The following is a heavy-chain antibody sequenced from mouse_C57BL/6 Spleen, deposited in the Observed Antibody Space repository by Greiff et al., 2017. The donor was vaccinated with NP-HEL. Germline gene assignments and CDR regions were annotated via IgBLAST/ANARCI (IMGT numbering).Heavy chain of an antibody. D-gene: IGHD1-1*01. CDR3: AKDYGRKYWYFDV. CDR1: GFTFSDYG. CDR2: ISSGSSTI. V-gene: IGHV5-17*01. Sequence: EVQRVESGGGLVKPGGSLKLSCAASGFTFSDYGMHWVRQAPEKGLEWVAYISSGSSTIYYADTVKGRFTISRDNAKNTLFLQMTSLRSEDTAMYYCAKDYGRKYWYFDVWGTGTTVTVSS. J-gene: IGHJ1*03.